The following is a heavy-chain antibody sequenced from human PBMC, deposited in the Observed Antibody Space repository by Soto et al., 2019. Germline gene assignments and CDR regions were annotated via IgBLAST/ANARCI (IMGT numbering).Heavy chain of an antibody. CDR3: AKALGELSPESYDY. D-gene: IGHD3-16*02. Sequence: QVQLVESGGGVVQPGTSLRLSCAASGFTFSSYGMHWVRQAPGKGLEWVAIVSYDGSNKFYGDSVKGRFTISRDDSRNTVYLEMNGLRPEETAVYYCAKALGELSPESYDYWGQGTLVTVSS. J-gene: IGHJ4*02. V-gene: IGHV3-30*18. CDR2: VSYDGSNK. CDR1: GFTFSSYG.